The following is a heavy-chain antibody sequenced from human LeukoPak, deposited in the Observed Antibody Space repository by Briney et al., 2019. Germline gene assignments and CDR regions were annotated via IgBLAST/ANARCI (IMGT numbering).Heavy chain of an antibody. CDR1: GGSFSGYY. J-gene: IGHJ4*02. CDR3: ARSGDVTQVAAPEFDY. Sequence: SETLSLTCAVYGGSFSGYYWSWIRQPPGKGLEGIGEINHSGSTNYNPSLKSRVTISVDTSKNQFSLKLSSVTAADTAVYYCARSGDVTQVAAPEFDYWGQGTLVTVSS. D-gene: IGHD2-15*01. V-gene: IGHV4-34*01. CDR2: INHSGST.